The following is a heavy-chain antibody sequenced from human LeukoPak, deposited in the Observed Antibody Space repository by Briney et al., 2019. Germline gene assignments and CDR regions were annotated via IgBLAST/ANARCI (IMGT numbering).Heavy chain of an antibody. Sequence: GGSLRLSCAASGFTFSSYSMNWVRQAPGKGLEWVSSISSSSSYIYYADSVKGRFTISRDNAKNSLYLQMNSLRAEDTAVYYCARDQSWYSSSWCSFDPWGQGTLVTVSS. CDR3: ARDQSWYSSSWCSFDP. J-gene: IGHJ5*02. CDR1: GFTFSSYS. CDR2: ISSSSSYI. D-gene: IGHD6-13*01. V-gene: IGHV3-21*01.